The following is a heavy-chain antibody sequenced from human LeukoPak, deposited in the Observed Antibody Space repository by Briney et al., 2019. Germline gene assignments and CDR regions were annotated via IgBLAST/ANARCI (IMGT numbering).Heavy chain of an antibody. J-gene: IGHJ3*02. CDR3: ARDLGNYRYSSGWSSPGYDAFDI. CDR1: GYTFPFYY. CDR2: VNPNSGGT. V-gene: IGHV1-2*02. D-gene: IGHD6-19*01. Sequence: ASVQVSCKASGYTFPFYYMHWVRQAPGQGLEWMGWVNPNSGGTNYAQKFQGRVTMTRDTSISTAYMELSRLRSDDTAVYYCARDLGNYRYSSGWSSPGYDAFDIWGQGTMVTVSS.